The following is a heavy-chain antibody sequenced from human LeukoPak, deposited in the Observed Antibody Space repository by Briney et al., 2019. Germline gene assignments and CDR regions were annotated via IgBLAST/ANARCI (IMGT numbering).Heavy chain of an antibody. CDR3: ARNGSGWYFLDY. J-gene: IGHJ4*02. D-gene: IGHD6-19*01. Sequence: ASVKVSCKATGYTVTSYGISWVRQAPRQGPEWMGWISAYNGYTNYAQKFQGRVTMTTDTSTNTAYMELRSLRSDDTAVYYCARNGSGWYFLDYWGQGTLVTVSS. CDR1: GYTVTSYG. V-gene: IGHV1-18*01. CDR2: ISAYNGYT.